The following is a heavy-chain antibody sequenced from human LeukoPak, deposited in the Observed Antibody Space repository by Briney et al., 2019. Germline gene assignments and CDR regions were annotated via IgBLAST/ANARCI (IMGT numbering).Heavy chain of an antibody. J-gene: IGHJ4*02. CDR1: GGSISSSSYY. Sequence: SETLSLTCTVSGGSISSSSYYWGWIRQPPGKGLEWIGSIYYSGSTYYNPSLKGRVTISVDTSKNQFSLKLSSVTAADTAVYYCARLDYDSSGYFFDYWGQGTLVTVSS. CDR3: ARLDYDSSGYFFDY. D-gene: IGHD3-22*01. V-gene: IGHV4-39*01. CDR2: IYYSGST.